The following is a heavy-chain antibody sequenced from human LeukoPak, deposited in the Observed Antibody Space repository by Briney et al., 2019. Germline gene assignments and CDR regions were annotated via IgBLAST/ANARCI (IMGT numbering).Heavy chain of an antibody. CDR3: AREYTGDYYYYYGMDV. CDR2: TSAYNGNT. CDR1: GYTFTSYG. V-gene: IGHV1-18*01. D-gene: IGHD3-16*01. J-gene: IGHJ6*02. Sequence: ASVKVSCKASGYTFTSYGISWVRQAPGQGLEWMGWTSAYNGNTNYAQKLQGRVTMTTDTSTSTAYMELRSLRSDDTAVYYCAREYTGDYYYYYGMDVWGQGTTVTVSS.